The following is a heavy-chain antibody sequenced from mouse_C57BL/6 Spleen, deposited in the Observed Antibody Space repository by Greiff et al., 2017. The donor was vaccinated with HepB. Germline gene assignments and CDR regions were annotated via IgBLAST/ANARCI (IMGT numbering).Heavy chain of an antibody. Sequence: EVQVVESGGGLVKPGGSLKLSCAASGFTFSSYAMSWVRQTPEKRLEWVATISDGGSYTYYPDNVKGRFTISRDNAKNNLYLQMSHLKSEDTARYYCAREGYYGSSYGYFDVWGTGTTVTVSS. CDR1: GFTFSSYA. CDR3: AREGYYGSSYGYFDV. CDR2: ISDGGSYT. D-gene: IGHD1-1*01. V-gene: IGHV5-4*01. J-gene: IGHJ1*03.